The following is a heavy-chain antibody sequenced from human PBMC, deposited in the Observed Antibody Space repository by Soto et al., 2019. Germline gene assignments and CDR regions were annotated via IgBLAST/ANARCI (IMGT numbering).Heavy chain of an antibody. V-gene: IGHV4-4*02. D-gene: IGHD1-20*01. Sequence: QVQLQESGPGLVKPSETLSLTCVVSGGSINSSYWWNWVRQPPGKGLEGIGEISHGGSTNFNPSLKSRATISVDKSKNHLSLKLDSVTAADTAVYYCAREVSGIQAFDYWGQGTLVTVSS. J-gene: IGHJ4*02. CDR2: ISHGGST. CDR3: AREVSGIQAFDY. CDR1: GGSINSSYW.